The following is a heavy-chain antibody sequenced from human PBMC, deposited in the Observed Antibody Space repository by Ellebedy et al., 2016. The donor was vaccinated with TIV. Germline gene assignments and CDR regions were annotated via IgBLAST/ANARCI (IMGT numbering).Heavy chain of an antibody. CDR1: GDRVYSNAVA. J-gene: IGHJ3*02. Sequence: QTLSLTCAISGDRVYSNAVAWPWIRQSPSRGLEWLGRTYYRSKWYNEYAVSVKSRITINPATSKNQFSLQLNSLTPEDQALYYCVRGSRGAFDIWGQGTMVTVSS. CDR3: VRGSRGAFDI. CDR2: TYYRSKWYN. V-gene: IGHV6-1*01.